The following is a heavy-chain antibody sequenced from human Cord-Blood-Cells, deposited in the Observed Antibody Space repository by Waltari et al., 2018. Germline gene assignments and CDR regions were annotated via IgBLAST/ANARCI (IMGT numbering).Heavy chain of an antibody. D-gene: IGHD3-10*01. CDR1: VFTFSSHD. CDR2: ISYDGSNK. J-gene: IGHJ4*02. V-gene: IGHV3-30*03. CDR3: ARDYYGSGSYY. Sequence: QVQRVVSGGGVVQPGRSLSLSCSASVFTFSSHDMHRFRQAPGKGVEWVAVISYDGSNKYYADSVKGRFTISRDNSKNTLYLQMNSLRAEDTAVYYCARDYYGSGSYYWGQGTLVTVSS.